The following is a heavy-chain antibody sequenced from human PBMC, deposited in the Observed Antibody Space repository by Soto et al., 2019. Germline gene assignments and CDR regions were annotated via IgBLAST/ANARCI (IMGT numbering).Heavy chain of an antibody. CDR3: ATFPPYYDILTGPVAFDI. CDR2: IYPGDSDT. J-gene: IGHJ3*02. D-gene: IGHD3-9*01. Sequence: PGESLKISCKGSGYSFTSYWIGWVRQMPGKGLEWRGIIYPGDSDTRYSPSFQGQVTISADKSISTAYLQWSSLKASDTAMYYCATFPPYYDILTGPVAFDIWGQGTMVTVSS. V-gene: IGHV5-51*01. CDR1: GYSFTSYW.